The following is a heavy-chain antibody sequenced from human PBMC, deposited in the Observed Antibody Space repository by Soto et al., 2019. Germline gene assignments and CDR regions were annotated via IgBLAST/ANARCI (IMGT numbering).Heavy chain of an antibody. CDR3: AREGGSLNWFDP. CDR2: ISYDGSNK. J-gene: IGHJ5*02. Sequence: PRGSLRLSCAASGFTFSSYGMHWVRQAPGKGLEWVAVISYDGSNKYYADSVKGRFTISRDNSKNTLYLQMNSLRAEDTAVYYCAREGGSLNWFDPWGQGTLVTVSS. D-gene: IGHD1-26*01. CDR1: GFTFSSYG. V-gene: IGHV3-30*03.